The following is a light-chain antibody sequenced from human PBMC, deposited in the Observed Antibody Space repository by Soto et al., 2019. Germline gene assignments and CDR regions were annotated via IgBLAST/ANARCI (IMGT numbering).Light chain of an antibody. V-gene: IGLV2-23*02. Sequence: QSALTQPASVSGSPGQSITISCTGTSSDVGTYNLVSWYQQHPGKAPKLMIYEVTKRPSEISNRFSGSKSDNTASLTISGLQAEDEADYYCCSYAGSTTYVVFGGGTQLTVL. CDR1: SSDVGTYNL. CDR3: CSYAGSTTYVV. CDR2: EVT. J-gene: IGLJ2*01.